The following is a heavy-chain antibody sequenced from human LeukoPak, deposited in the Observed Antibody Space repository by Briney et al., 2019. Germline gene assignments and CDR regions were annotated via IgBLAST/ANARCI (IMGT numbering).Heavy chain of an antibody. CDR2: IYRSGST. CDR3: ASQRLPGRFDP. V-gene: IGHV4-34*01. D-gene: IGHD6-25*01. J-gene: IGHJ5*02. Sequence: SETLSLTCAVYGGSFSGYYWSWIRQPPGKGLEWIGSIYRSGSTYYNPSLKSRVTISVDTSKNQFSLKLSSVTAADTAVYYCASQRLPGRFDPWGQGTLVTVSS. CDR1: GGSFSGYY.